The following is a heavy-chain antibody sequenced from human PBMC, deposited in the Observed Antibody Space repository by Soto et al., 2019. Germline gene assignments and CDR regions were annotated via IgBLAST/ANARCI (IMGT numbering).Heavy chain of an antibody. CDR3: ARGRIVLMVYASVGKQDFDY. J-gene: IGHJ4*02. V-gene: IGHV3-21*01. CDR1: GFTFSSYS. Sequence: EVQLVESGGGLVKPGGSLRLSCAASGFTFSSYSMNWVRQSPGKGLEWVSSISSSSSYIYYEDSVKGRFTISRDNAKNSLYLQINSLRAEDTAVYYCARGRIVLMVYASVGKQDFDYWGQGTLVSVSS. CDR2: ISSSSSYI. D-gene: IGHD2-8*01.